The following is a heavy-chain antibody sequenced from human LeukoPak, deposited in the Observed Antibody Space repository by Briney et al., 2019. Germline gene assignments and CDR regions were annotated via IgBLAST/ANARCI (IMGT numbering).Heavy chain of an antibody. V-gene: IGHV4-34*01. CDR2: INHSGST. CDR3: ARDINTATEAFDY. Sequence: SETLSLPCAVYGGSFSGYYWSWIRQPPGKGLEWIGEINHSGSTNYNPSLKSRVTISVDTSKNQFSLKLSSVTAADTAVYYCARDINTATEAFDYWGQGTLVTVSS. D-gene: IGHD5-18*01. J-gene: IGHJ4*02. CDR1: GGSFSGYY.